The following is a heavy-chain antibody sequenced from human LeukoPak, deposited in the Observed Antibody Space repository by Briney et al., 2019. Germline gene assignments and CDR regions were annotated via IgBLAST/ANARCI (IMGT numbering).Heavy chain of an antibody. CDR2: IYHSGST. J-gene: IGHJ6*03. V-gene: IGHV4-38-2*02. CDR1: GYSISSGCY. D-gene: IGHD3-16*02. CDR3: ARDQFYRYMDV. Sequence: PSETLSLTCAVSGYSISSGCYWGWIRQPPGKGLEWIGSIYHSGSTYYNPSLKSRVTISVDTSKNQFSLKLSSVTAADTAVYYCARDQFYRYMDVWGKGTTVTVSS.